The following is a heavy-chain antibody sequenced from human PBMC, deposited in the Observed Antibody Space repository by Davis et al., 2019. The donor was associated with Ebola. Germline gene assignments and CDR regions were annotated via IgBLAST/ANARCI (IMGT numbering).Heavy chain of an antibody. CDR1: GFTFTPYR. CDR3: VRDYLFAFDS. Sequence: PGGSLRLSCVTSGFTFTPYRFNWIRQTPGKGLEWIAHINTRGDARVYADSVRGRFTISRDDAANSLPLQMDSLKHEDTAVYYCVRDYLFAFDSWGQGTPVTVSS. V-gene: IGHV3-48*02. D-gene: IGHD3-10*02. J-gene: IGHJ4*02. CDR2: INTRGDAR.